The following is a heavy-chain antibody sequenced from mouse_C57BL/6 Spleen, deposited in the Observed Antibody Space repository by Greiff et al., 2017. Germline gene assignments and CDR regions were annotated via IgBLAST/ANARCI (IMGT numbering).Heavy chain of an antibody. J-gene: IGHJ3*01. Sequence: VQLQQSGAELVRPGASVTLSCTASGYTFTDYEMHWVKQTPVHGLEWIGAIDPETGGTAYNQKFKGKAILTADKSSSTAYMELRSLTSEDSAVYYCTREAWFAYWGQGTLVTVSA. CDR3: TREAWFAY. V-gene: IGHV1-15*01. CDR1: GYTFTDYE. CDR2: IDPETGGT.